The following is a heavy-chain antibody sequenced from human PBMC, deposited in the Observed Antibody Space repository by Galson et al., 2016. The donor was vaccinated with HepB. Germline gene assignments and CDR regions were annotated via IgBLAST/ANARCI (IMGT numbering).Heavy chain of an antibody. J-gene: IGHJ2*01. Sequence: SLRLPCPFPGFTFSNYAMSWVRQAPGTGLEWVSGLIGSGGRTYYTDSLHGRFTIPRDNSKNMVYLQMNGLRAEDTAVYSCAKAPALDNSVAGPPFGYFDLWGRGTLATVSS. CDR3: AKAPALDNSVAGPPFGYFDL. CDR2: LIGSGGRT. V-gene: IGHV3-23*01. CDR1: GFTFSNYA. D-gene: IGHD6-19*01.